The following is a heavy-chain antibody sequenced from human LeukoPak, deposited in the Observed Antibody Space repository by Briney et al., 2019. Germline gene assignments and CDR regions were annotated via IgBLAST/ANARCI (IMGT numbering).Heavy chain of an antibody. CDR3: ARGRRIAARRYYFDY. V-gene: IGHV1-8*03. Sequence: ASVKVSCKASGYTFTSYDINWVRQATGQGLEWMGWMSPNSGNTGYAQKFQGRVTITRNTSISTAYMELSSLRSEDTAVYYCARGRRIAARRYYFDYWGQGTLVTVSS. J-gene: IGHJ4*02. CDR1: GYTFTSYD. D-gene: IGHD6-6*01. CDR2: MSPNSGNT.